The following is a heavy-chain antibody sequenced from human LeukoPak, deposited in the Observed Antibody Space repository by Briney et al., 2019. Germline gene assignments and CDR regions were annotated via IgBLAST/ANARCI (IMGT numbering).Heavy chain of an antibody. CDR3: ARDKGLAYGSWYLDY. CDR2: INPSGGST. D-gene: IGHD6-13*01. V-gene: IGHV1-46*01. Sequence: GASVKVSCKASGYTFIRYYMHWVRQAPGQGLEWMGIINPSGGSTSYAQKFQGRVTMTRDTSTSTVYMELSRLRSEDTAVYYCARDKGLAYGSWYLDYWGQGTLVTVSS. CDR1: GYTFIRYY. J-gene: IGHJ4*02.